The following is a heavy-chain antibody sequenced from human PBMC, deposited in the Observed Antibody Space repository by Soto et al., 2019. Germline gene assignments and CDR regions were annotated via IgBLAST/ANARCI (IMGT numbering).Heavy chain of an antibody. CDR1: GFTFTSSA. CDR3: AADAGIAARSGSYIQYYYGMDV. D-gene: IGHD6-6*01. CDR2: IVVGSGNT. Sequence: SVKVSCKASGFTFTSSAVQWVRQARGQRLEWIGWIVVGSGNTNYAQKFQERVTITRDMSTSTAYMELSSLRSEETAVYYCAADAGIAARSGSYIQYYYGMDVWGQGTTVTVSS. J-gene: IGHJ6*02. V-gene: IGHV1-58*01.